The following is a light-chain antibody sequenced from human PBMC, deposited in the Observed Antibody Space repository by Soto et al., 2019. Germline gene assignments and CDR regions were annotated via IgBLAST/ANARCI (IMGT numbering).Light chain of an antibody. CDR2: TAS. Sequence: EIVLTQSPDTLSLSPGENATLSCRASHSVSSWLAWYQQKPGQAPRLVIHTASSRPTGIPDRFRGSRSGTDFSLTISRLEPEDFAVYYCQQRVNWPPTFGGGTKVEI. V-gene: IGKV3D-20*02. CDR1: HSVSSW. CDR3: QQRVNWPPT. J-gene: IGKJ4*01.